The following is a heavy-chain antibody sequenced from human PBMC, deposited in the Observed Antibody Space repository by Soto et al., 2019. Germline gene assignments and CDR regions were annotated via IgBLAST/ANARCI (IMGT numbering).Heavy chain of an antibody. Sequence: EVQLLESGGGLVQPGGSLRLSCAASGFSFNNYAMNWVRQAPGKGLEWVSGVSGSGGRSYYADSVKGRFTISRDNSKSTLYLQINSLSVEDTAAYYCVKDVIFRRHEGFDIWGQGTMVTVSS. V-gene: IGHV3-23*01. CDR2: VSGSGGRS. CDR3: VKDVIFRRHEGFDI. CDR1: GFSFNNYA. J-gene: IGHJ3*02.